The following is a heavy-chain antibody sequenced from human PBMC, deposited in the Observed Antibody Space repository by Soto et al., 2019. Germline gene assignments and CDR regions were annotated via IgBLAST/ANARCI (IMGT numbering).Heavy chain of an antibody. CDR2: TYYRSKWFN. D-gene: IGHD6-19*01. V-gene: IGHV6-1*01. CDR3: SRDRAVAGTYYYGMDV. Sequence: SQTLSLTYAISGDSVFNNSAAWNWIRQSPSRGLEWLGRTYYRSKWFNDYAVSVKSRITINPDTSKNQISLQLNSVSPEDTAVYYCSRDRAVAGTYYYGMDVWGQGTTVTVSS. J-gene: IGHJ6*02. CDR1: GDSVFNNSAA.